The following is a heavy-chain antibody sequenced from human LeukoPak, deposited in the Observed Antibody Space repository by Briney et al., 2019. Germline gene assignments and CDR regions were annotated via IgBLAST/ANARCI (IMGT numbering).Heavy chain of an antibody. CDR1: GFTFSSYS. D-gene: IGHD3-10*01. V-gene: IGHV3-48*01. CDR3: ARGPYYRGVY. CDR2: ISSSSSTI. Sequence: GGSLRLSCAASGFTFSSYSMNWVRQAPGKGLEWVSYISSSSSTIYCADSVKGRFTISRDNAKNSLYLQMNSLRAEDTAVYYCARGPYYRGVYWGQGTLVTVSS. J-gene: IGHJ4*02.